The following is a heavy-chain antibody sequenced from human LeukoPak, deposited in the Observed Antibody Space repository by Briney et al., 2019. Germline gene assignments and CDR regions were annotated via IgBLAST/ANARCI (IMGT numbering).Heavy chain of an antibody. J-gene: IGHJ4*02. V-gene: IGHV3-49*04. CDR3: TRDPGYGSSGSLSDY. D-gene: IGHD3-22*01. Sequence: GRSLRLSCTASGFTFGDYAMSWVRQAPGKGLEWVGFIRSKAYGGTTEYAASVKGRFTISRDDSKSIAYLQMNSLKTEDTAVYYCTRDPGYGSSGSLSDYWGQGTLVTVSS. CDR2: IRSKAYGGTT. CDR1: GFTFGDYA.